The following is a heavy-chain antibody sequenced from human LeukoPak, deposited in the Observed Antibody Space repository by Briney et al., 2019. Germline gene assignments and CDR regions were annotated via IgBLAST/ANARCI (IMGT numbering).Heavy chain of an antibody. CDR2: IYHSGST. Sequence: SETLSLTCAVSGGSISSSNWWSWVRQPPGKGLEWIGSIYHSGSTYYNPSLKSRVTISLDTSKNQFSLKLTSVTAADTAVYYCARGEYSSGWWYSWGQGTLVTVSS. CDR3: ARGEYSSGWWYS. D-gene: IGHD6-19*01. J-gene: IGHJ4*02. CDR1: GGSISSSNW. V-gene: IGHV4-4*02.